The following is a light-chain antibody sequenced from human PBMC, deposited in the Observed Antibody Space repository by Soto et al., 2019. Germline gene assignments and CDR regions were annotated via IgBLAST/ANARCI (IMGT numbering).Light chain of an antibody. CDR1: QSVSTF. V-gene: IGKV3-11*01. CDR2: DAS. CDR3: QQGTDWPPGT. J-gene: IGKJ1*01. Sequence: EIVLTQCPATLSLSPWEIATLSCRSSQSVSTFLAWYQHKPGQAPRLLIYDASNRATGIPDRFRGSGSGTDFTLTISSLEPEDFALYYCQQGTDWPPGTFGQGTKVDIK.